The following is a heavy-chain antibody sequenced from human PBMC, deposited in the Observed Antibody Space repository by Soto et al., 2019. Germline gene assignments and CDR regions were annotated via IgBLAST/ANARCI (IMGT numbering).Heavy chain of an antibody. CDR3: ARTKCSGGSCYSWSLDY. V-gene: IGHV4-31*03. CDR2: RYYSEST. Sequence: SETLSLTCTVSGGSITTGGYYWSWIRQLPGKGLEWIGHRYYSESTYYNPSLKSRVSLSLDTSKNQFSLKLSFVTAADTAMYYCARTKCSGGSCYSWSLDYWGQGTPVTVSS. D-gene: IGHD2-15*01. CDR1: GGSITTGGYY. J-gene: IGHJ4*02.